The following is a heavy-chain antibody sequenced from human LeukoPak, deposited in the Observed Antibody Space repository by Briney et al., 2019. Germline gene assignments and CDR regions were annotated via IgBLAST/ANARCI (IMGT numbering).Heavy chain of an antibody. CDR1: GYIFTDYY. D-gene: IGHD6-13*01. Sequence: ASVKVSCKASGYIFTDYYIHWVRQAPGQGLEWMGIINPSGGSTSYAQKFQGRVTMTRDMSTRTVYMELSSLRSEDTAVYYCARDPRAAAYTKRNYYYYYMDVWGKGTTVTVSS. J-gene: IGHJ6*03. CDR3: ARDPRAAAYTKRNYYYYYMDV. V-gene: IGHV1-46*01. CDR2: INPSGGST.